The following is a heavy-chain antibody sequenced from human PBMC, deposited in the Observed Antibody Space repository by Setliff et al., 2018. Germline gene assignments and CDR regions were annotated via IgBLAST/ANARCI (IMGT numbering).Heavy chain of an antibody. J-gene: IGHJ6*02. CDR1: GYTFRSYA. CDR2: IIPIFGTA. V-gene: IGHV1-69*05. Sequence: GASVKVSCKASGYTFRSYAMNWVRQAPGQGLEWMGGIIPIFGTANYAQKFQGRVTITTDESTSTAYMELSSLRSEDTAVYYCARTRGLDVWGQGTTVTVSS. CDR3: ARTRGLDV.